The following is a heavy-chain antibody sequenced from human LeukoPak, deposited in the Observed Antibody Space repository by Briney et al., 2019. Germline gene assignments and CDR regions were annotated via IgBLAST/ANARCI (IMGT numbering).Heavy chain of an antibody. D-gene: IGHD3-9*01. V-gene: IGHV3-30*04. CDR2: ISYDGSNK. Sequence: GRSLRLSCAASGFTFSSYAMHWVRQAPGKGLEWVAVISYDGSNKYYADSVKGRFTISRDNSKNTLYLQMNSLRAEDTAVYYCARTRGYDILTGYNDYWGQGTLVTVSS. CDR1: GFTFSSYA. CDR3: ARTRGYDILTGYNDY. J-gene: IGHJ4*02.